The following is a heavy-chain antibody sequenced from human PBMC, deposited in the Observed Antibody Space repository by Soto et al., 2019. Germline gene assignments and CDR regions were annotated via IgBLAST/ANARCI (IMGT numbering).Heavy chain of an antibody. J-gene: IGHJ5*02. CDR3: ARDLKVVGAYPWFDP. D-gene: IGHD1-26*01. Sequence: GGSLRLSCAASGFTFSSYWMSWVRQAPGKGLEWVANIKQDGSEKYYVDSVKGRFTISRDNAKNSLYLQMNSLRAEDTAVYYCARDLKVVGAYPWFDPLGPGNPGHRLL. CDR2: IKQDGSEK. CDR1: GFTFSSYW. V-gene: IGHV3-7*03.